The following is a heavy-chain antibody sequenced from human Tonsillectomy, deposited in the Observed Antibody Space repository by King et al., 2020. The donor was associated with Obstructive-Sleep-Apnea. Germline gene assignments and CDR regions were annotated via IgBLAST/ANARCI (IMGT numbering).Heavy chain of an antibody. CDR2: IFSNDEK. CDR3: ARMRYYYDSSGYYSYYFDY. Sequence: VTLKESGPVLVKPTKTLTLTCTVSGFSLSNARMGVSWIRQPPGKALEWLAHIFSNDEKSYNTSLNSRLTISKDTSKSQVVFTMTNVDPVDTATYYCARMRYYYDSSGYYSYYFDYWDQGTLVTVSS. CDR1: GFSLSNARMG. V-gene: IGHV2-26*01. D-gene: IGHD3-22*01. J-gene: IGHJ4*02.